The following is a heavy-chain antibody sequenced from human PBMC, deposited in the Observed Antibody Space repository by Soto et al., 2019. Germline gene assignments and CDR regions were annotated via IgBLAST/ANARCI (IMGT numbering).Heavy chain of an antibody. CDR3: ARGRVGATHWNWFGP. D-gene: IGHD1-26*01. V-gene: IGHV4-34*01. CDR2: INHGGTI. J-gene: IGHJ5*02. CDR1: GGSFYDYY. Sequence: ETLSLTCAVYGGSFYDYYWSWIRQPPGKGLEWIGEINHGGTINYNPSLESRVTISVDTSKNQFSLSLSSVTAADTAVYYCARGRVGATHWNWFGPWGQGTLVTVSS.